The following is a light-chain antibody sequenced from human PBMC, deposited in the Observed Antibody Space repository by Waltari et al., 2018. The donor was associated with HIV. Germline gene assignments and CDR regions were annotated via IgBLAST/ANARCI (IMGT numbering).Light chain of an antibody. CDR1: SRDFCFDHY. J-gene: IGLJ3*02. Sequence: QSVLTQPASVSGSPGQSVTISCTGTSRDFCFDHYVSWYQQYPGKAPTLIIYEVSSRPSGVSDRFSGSKSGNTASLTISGLQNEDEADYFCTSYTTSDTLRFGGGTKVTVL. V-gene: IGLV2-14*03. CDR3: TSYTTSDTLR. CDR2: EVS.